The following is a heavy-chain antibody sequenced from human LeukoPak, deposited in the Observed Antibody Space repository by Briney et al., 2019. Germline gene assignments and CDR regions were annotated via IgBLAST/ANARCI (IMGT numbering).Heavy chain of an antibody. V-gene: IGHV4-59*01. CDR1: GGSISSYY. CDR3: TRGSIAYYYMDV. D-gene: IGHD3-22*01. J-gene: IGHJ6*03. Sequence: SETLSPTCTVSGGSISSYYWSWIRQPPGKGLEWIGNIYYSGSTNYNPSLKSRVTISVDTSKNQFSLKLSSVTAADTAVYYCTRGSIAYYYMDVWGKGTTVTISS. CDR2: IYYSGST.